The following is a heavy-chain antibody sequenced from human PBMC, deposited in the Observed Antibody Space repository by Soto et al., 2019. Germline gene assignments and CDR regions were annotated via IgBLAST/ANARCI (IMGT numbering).Heavy chain of an antibody. CDR1: GGSISSGGYY. D-gene: IGHD3-16*01. V-gene: IGHV4-31*04. J-gene: IGHJ4*02. CDR3: ARLRSSPSYSFDY. Sequence: QVRLQESGPGLVKPSQTLSLTCTVSGGSISSGGYYWSWIRQHPGKGLEWIGYIYYSGSTYYNPSLKSRVTISVDTSKNQFSLMLSSVTAADTAVYYCARLRSSPSYSFDYWGPGALVTVSS. CDR2: IYYSGST.